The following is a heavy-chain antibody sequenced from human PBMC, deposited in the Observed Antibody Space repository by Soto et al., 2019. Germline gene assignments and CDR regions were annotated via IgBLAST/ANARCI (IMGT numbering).Heavy chain of an antibody. V-gene: IGHV4-31*03. CDR3: ARSSGRLLWFGELSARLYYFDY. D-gene: IGHD3-10*01. CDR1: GGSISSGGYY. CDR2: IYYSGST. J-gene: IGHJ4*02. Sequence: SETLSLTCTVSGGSISSGGYYWSWIRQHPGKGLEWIGYIYYSGSTYYNPSLKSRVTISVDTSKNQFSLKLSSVTAADTAVYYCARSSGRLLWFGELSARLYYFDYWGRGTLVTVSS.